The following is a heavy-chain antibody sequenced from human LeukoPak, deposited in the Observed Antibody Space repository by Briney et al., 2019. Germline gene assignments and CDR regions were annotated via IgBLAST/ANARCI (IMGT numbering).Heavy chain of an antibody. J-gene: IGHJ4*02. CDR2: INPNSGRT. V-gene: IGHV1-2*02. CDR1: GYTFTGYY. CDR3: ASHKGGDRRSIDY. D-gene: IGHD2-21*02. Sequence: ASVKVSCKGSGYTFTGYYMHWVRQAPAQGLEWVGWINPNSGRTNYAQKFQGRVTMTRDTSISTAYMELGRLRSYDTAVYYCASHKGGDRRSIDYWGQGTLVTVSS.